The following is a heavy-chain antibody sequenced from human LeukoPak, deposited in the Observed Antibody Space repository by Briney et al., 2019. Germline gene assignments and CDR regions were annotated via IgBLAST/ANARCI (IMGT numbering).Heavy chain of an antibody. J-gene: IGHJ5*02. CDR2: IYYSGST. V-gene: IGHV4-39*01. CDR1: GGSISSSSYY. Sequence: PSETLSLTCTVSGGSISSSSYYWDWIRQPRGKGLEWIGSIYYSGSTYYNPSLKSRVTISVDTSKNQFSLKLSSVTAADTAVYYCARQGITIFGPFDPWGQGTLVTVSS. D-gene: IGHD3-3*01. CDR3: ARQGITIFGPFDP.